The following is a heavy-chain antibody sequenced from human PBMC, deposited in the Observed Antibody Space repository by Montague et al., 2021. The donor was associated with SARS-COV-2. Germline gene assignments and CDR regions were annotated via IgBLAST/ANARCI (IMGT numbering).Heavy chain of an antibody. J-gene: IGHJ4*02. CDR3: AREGTVPGPRGIYFDD. Sequence: CAISGDSVSSNSAAWNWIRQSPSEGLEWLGRTYYRSKWYTDYAPSVETRITITPDTSNNQFSLHLNSMTPGDTAVYYCAREGTVPGPRGIYFDDWGQGTLVTVSS. V-gene: IGHV6-1*01. D-gene: IGHD1-1*01. CDR2: TYYRSKWYT. CDR1: GDSVSSNSAA.